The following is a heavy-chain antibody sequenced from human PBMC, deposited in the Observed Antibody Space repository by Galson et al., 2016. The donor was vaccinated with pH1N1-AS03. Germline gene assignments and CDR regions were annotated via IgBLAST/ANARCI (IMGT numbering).Heavy chain of an antibody. J-gene: IGHJ3*01. CDR2: IYYLGYT. V-gene: IGHV4-39*07. D-gene: IGHD4-17*01. CDR3: ARHSGVTTTVSNAFDF. Sequence: LSLTCTVSSGSISSSSYYWGWIRQPPGKGLEWIASIYYLGYTYDNPSLKSRVTISVDTSKNQFSRRLCSVTAADTAVYYCARHSGVTTTVSNAFDFWGRGTLVTVSS. CDR1: SGSISSSSYY.